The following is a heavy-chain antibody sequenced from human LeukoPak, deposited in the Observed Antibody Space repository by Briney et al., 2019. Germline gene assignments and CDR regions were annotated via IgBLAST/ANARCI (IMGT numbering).Heavy chain of an antibody. J-gene: IGHJ6*02. CDR1: GGSISSYY. D-gene: IGHD3-9*01. V-gene: IGHV4-4*07. Sequence: SETLVLTCSVSGGSISSYYWSWIRQPAGKGLDWIGRAHRSGDTNYNPSLKSRLTMSVETSKIQISLRLRTVSAADTAVYYCARDDFEYSVHYGMDVWGQGTTVTVSS. CDR3: ARDDFEYSVHYGMDV. CDR2: AHRSGDT.